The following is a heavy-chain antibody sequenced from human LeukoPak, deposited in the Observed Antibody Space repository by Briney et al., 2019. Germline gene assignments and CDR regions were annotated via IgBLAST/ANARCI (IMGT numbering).Heavy chain of an antibody. J-gene: IGHJ4*02. D-gene: IGHD4-17*01. Sequence: PGETLSLTCTVSGYSISSDYYWCWLRQPPGKGLGGSGIIYYSGSTYYNPSLKSRVTISVDTSKNQFSLKLSSVTAADTAVYYCVTSRGVPYGDYLNDYWGQGTLVTVSS. CDR2: IYYSGST. V-gene: IGHV4-38-2*02. CDR1: GYSISSDYY. CDR3: VTSRGVPYGDYLNDY.